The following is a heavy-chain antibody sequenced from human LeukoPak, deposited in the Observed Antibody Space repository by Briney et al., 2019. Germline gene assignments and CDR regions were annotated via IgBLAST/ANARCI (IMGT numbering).Heavy chain of an antibody. CDR3: ARDVVRDYFDY. J-gene: IGHJ4*02. V-gene: IGHV4-30-4*01. Sequence: SETLSLTCTVSGGSISSGGYYWSWIRQPPGKGLEWIGYIHHSGNTYYNPSLKSRVNISLDTSKNQFSLKLSSGTAADTAVYYCARDVVRDYFDYWGQGTPVTVS. D-gene: IGHD2-21*01. CDR2: IHHSGNT. CDR1: GGSISSGGYY.